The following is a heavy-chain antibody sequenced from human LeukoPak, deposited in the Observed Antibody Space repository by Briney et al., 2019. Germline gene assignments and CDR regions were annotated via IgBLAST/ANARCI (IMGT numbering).Heavy chain of an antibody. J-gene: IGHJ3*02. CDR2: IYTSGST. Sequence: SETLSLTCTVAGGSISSGSSYWSWIRQPAGKGLEWIGRIYTSGSTNYNPSLKSRVTISVDTSKNQFSLKLTSVTAADTAVYYCARDAYYYDSGNAFDIWGQGTMVTVSS. CDR3: ARDAYYYDSGNAFDI. CDR1: GGSISSGSSY. D-gene: IGHD3-22*01. V-gene: IGHV4-61*02.